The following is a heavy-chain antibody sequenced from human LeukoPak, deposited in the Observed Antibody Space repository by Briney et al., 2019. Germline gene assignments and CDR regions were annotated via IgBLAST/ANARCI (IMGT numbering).Heavy chain of an antibody. D-gene: IGHD6-6*01. CDR3: AGTSIAAPKDY. CDR1: GFTFSDYY. J-gene: IGHJ4*02. CDR2: ISSGGSTI. V-gene: IGHV3-11*01. Sequence: GGSLRLSCAASGFTFSDYYMSWIRQAPGTGLEWVSYISSGGSTIYYADSVKGRFTISRDNAKNSLYLQMNSLRAEDTAVYYCAGTSIAAPKDYWGQGTLVTVSS.